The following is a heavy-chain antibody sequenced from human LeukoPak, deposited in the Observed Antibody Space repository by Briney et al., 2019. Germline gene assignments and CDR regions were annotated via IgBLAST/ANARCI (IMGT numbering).Heavy chain of an antibody. Sequence: GGSLRLSCAASGFTFSSYDMHWVRQATGKGLEWVLAIGTAGDTYYPGSVKGRFTISRENAKNSLYLQMNSLRAGDTAVYYCARGLGYCSSTSCYFDYWGQGTLVTVSS. V-gene: IGHV3-13*04. D-gene: IGHD2-2*01. CDR1: GFTFSSYD. CDR3: ARGLGYCSSTSCYFDY. CDR2: IGTAGDT. J-gene: IGHJ4*02.